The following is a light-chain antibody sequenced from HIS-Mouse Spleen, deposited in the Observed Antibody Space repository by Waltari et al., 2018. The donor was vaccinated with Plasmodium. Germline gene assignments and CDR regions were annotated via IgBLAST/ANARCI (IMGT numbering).Light chain of an antibody. Sequence: QSALTQPASVSGSPGQSITISCTGTSSDVGSYNLVSWYQQHPGKAPKLMIYEGSKRPSGVANRFSGCESGNTASLTISGLQAEDEADYDCCSYAGSSTYGFGTGTKVTVL. V-gene: IGLV2-23*01. J-gene: IGLJ1*01. CDR1: SSDVGSYNL. CDR2: EGS. CDR3: CSYAGSSTYG.